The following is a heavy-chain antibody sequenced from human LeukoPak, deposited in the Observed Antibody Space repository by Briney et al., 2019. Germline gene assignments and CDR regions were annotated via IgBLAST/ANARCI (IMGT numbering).Heavy chain of an antibody. CDR2: IKQDGSEK. CDR1: GFTFSSYW. CDR3: ARADRNTIFGVVIWDAFDY. J-gene: IGHJ4*02. V-gene: IGHV3-7*01. Sequence: GGSLRLSCAASGFTFSSYWMSWVRQAPGKGLEWVANIKQDGSEKYYVDSVKGRFTISRDNAKNSLYLQMNSLRAEDTAVYYCARADRNTIFGVVIWDAFDYWGQGTLVTVSS. D-gene: IGHD3-3*01.